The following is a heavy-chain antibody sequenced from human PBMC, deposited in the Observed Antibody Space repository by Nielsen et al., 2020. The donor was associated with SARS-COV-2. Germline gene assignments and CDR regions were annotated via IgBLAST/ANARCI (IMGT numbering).Heavy chain of an antibody. V-gene: IGHV3-30*03. D-gene: IGHD1-26*01. Sequence: GESLKISCAASGFTFSSYGMHWVRQAPGKGLEWVAVISYDGSNKYYADSVKGRFTISRDNSKNTLYLQMNSLRAEDTAVYYCASGGYSGSYSWGQGTLVTVSS. J-gene: IGHJ4*02. CDR3: ASGGYSGSYS. CDR1: GFTFSSYG. CDR2: ISYDGSNK.